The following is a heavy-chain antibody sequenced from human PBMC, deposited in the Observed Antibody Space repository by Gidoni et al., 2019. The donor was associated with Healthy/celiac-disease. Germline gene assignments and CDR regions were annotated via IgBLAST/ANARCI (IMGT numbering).Heavy chain of an antibody. CDR3: VKGYCSSTSCSYGMDV. J-gene: IGHJ6*02. CDR2: ISSNGGST. Sequence: QPGGSLRLSCSASGFTFRSYAMHWFRQAPGKGLEYVSGISSNGGSTYYADSVKGRFTISRDNSKNTLYLQMSSLRAEDTAVYYCVKGYCSSTSCSYGMDVWGQGTTVTVSS. V-gene: IGHV3-64D*06. CDR1: GFTFRSYA. D-gene: IGHD2-2*01.